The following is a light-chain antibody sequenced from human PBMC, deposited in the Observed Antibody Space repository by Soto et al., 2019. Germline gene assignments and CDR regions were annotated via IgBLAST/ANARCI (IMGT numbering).Light chain of an antibody. CDR3: AAWDDSLNGRV. J-gene: IGLJ1*01. CDR2: TNN. CDR1: SXNIGSSN. Sequence: QSVLTQPPSASGTPGQRVTISCSGSSXNIGSSNVNWYQQLPGTAPKLLIYTNNQRPSGVPDRFPGSKSGTSASLAISGLQSEDEADYYCAAWDDSLNGRVLGTGTKVTVL. V-gene: IGLV1-44*01.